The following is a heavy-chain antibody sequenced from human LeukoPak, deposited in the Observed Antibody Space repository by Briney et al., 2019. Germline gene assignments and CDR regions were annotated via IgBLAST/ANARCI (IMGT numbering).Heavy chain of an antibody. D-gene: IGHD3-3*01. J-gene: IGHJ4*02. CDR1: GNSFTSYW. V-gene: IGHV5-51*01. Sequence: GESLKTSCKGSGNSFTSYWIGWGRQMPGKGLELMGIIYPGDSDTRYRPSFQGQVTISADKSITPAYLQWSSLKASDSAMYYCARPVVLEWLTYFDYWGQGTLVTVSS. CDR2: IYPGDSDT. CDR3: ARPVVLEWLTYFDY.